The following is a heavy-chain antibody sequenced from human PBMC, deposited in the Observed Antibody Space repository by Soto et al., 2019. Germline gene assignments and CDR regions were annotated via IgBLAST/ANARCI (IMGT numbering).Heavy chain of an antibody. V-gene: IGHV4-59*01. CDR2: IYYSGST. CDR3: ASLLPLATTTGDAFDL. Sequence: QVQLQESGPGLVKPSETLSLTCTVSNGSIINYYWSWIRQPPGKGLEWIGFIYYSGSTNYNPYLKGRVTMSVDMSRNQLSLKLNSVTAADTAVYYCASLLPLATTTGDAFDLWGQGTMVTVSS. J-gene: IGHJ3*01. CDR1: NGSIINYY. D-gene: IGHD1-26*01.